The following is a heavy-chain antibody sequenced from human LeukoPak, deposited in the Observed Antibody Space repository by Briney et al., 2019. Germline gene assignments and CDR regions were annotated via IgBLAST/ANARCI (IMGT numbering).Heavy chain of an antibody. D-gene: IGHD1-26*01. CDR3: ARTKSQSGSYRYYFDS. CDR1: GGSVGSGGHF. V-gene: IGHV4-61*08. Sequence: SETLSLTCAVSGGSVGSGGHFWSWIRQPPGKGLEWIGHIYSTGSTNYNPSLKSRITMSVDTSKNQFSLKLSSVIAADTAVYYCARTKSQSGSYRYYFDSWGQGTLVTVSS. CDR2: IYSTGST. J-gene: IGHJ4*02.